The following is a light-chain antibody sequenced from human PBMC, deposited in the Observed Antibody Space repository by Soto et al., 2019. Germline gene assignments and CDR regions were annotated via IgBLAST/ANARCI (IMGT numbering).Light chain of an antibody. Sequence: QSVLTQPASVSGSPGQSITISCTGTSSDIGGYNYVSWYQQYPGKAPNLIIYEVTNRPSGISYRFSGSKSGNTASLTISGLQVEDEADYYCSSFRGGGTRVLFGGGTKVTVL. V-gene: IGLV2-14*01. J-gene: IGLJ2*01. CDR2: EVT. CDR3: SSFRGGGTRVL. CDR1: SSDIGGYNY.